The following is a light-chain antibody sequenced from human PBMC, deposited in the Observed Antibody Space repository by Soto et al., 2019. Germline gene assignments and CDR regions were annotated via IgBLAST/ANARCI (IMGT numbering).Light chain of an antibody. CDR1: SSDVGGYNY. Sequence: QSVLTQPPSASGSPGQSVTISCTGTSSDVGGYNYVSWYQQPPGKAPKLMIYEVSKRHSGVHDSFSGSKSGNTASLTVSGLQYEDEAAYYCSSYAGSNTPYVFGTGTKVTVL. J-gene: IGLJ1*01. CDR2: EVS. CDR3: SSYAGSNTPYV. V-gene: IGLV2-8*01.